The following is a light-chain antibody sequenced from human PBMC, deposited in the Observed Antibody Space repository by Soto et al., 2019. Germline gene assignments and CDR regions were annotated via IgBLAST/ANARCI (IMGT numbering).Light chain of an antibody. CDR2: SVH. J-gene: IGKJ1*01. CDR1: QSVSSN. V-gene: IGKV3D-15*01. CDR3: QQYHSWPPRT. Sequence: EIVMTQSPTILSVSPGERATLSCRASQSVSSNLAWYQPKSGQAPRPLIYSVHTTAPGIPARFSGSESGKEFTLTICSLQSEDFSVYYCQQYHSWPPRTFGQGTEVEIK.